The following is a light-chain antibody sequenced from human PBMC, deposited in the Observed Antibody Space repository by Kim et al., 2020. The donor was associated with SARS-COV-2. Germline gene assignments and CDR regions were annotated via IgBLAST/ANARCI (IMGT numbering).Light chain of an antibody. CDR3: QQYGSSHT. J-gene: IGKJ3*01. V-gene: IGKV3-20*01. CDR2: GAS. Sequence: LSPGERATLSGRASQSVSSSYLAWYQQKPGQAPRLLIYGASSRATGIPDRFSGSGSGTDFTLTISRLEPEDFAVYYCQQYGSSHTFGPGTKVDIK. CDR1: QSVSSSY.